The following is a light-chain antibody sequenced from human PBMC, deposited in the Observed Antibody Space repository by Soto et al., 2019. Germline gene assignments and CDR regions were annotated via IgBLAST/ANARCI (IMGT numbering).Light chain of an antibody. CDR2: GAS. CDR1: QSVSSSY. V-gene: IGKV3-20*01. CDR3: QLYGSSPH. J-gene: IGKJ3*01. Sequence: EIVLTQSPGTLSLSPGERATLSCRASQSVSSSYLAWYQQKPGQAPRLLIYGASSRATGIPDRFSGSGSGTDFTLTISRLEPEDFAVYYWQLYGSSPHFGPGTKVDIK.